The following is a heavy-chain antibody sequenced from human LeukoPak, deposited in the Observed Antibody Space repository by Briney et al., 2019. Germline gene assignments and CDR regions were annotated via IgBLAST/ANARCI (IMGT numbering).Heavy chain of an antibody. CDR1: GGSISTSNW. D-gene: IGHD3-10*01. V-gene: IGHV4-4*02. CDR2: IYHDGNT. CDR3: ARLHHDYGSGTYGGAYNYYMDV. Sequence: PTRSLSLTCAVSGGSISTSNWWSWVRQPPGKGLVGICIIYHDGNTNYNPSLKSRVTISVDTSKNQFSLRLNSVTAADTAVYYCARLHHDYGSGTYGGAYNYYMDVWGKGTTVTVSS. J-gene: IGHJ6*03.